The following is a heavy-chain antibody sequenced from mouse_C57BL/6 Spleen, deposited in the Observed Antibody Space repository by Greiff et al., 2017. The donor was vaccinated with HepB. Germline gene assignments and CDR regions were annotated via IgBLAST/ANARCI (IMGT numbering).Heavy chain of an antibody. D-gene: IGHD1-1*01. V-gene: IGHV1-80*01. J-gene: IGHJ4*01. CDR3: ASPGYYGDYAMDY. Sequence: VQLQQSGAELVKPGASVKISCKASGYAFSSYWMNWVKQRPGKGLEWIGQIYPGDGDTNYNGKFKGKATLTADKSSSTACMQLSSLTSEDSAVYFCASPGYYGDYAMDYWGQGTSVTVSS. CDR1: GYAFSSYW. CDR2: IYPGDGDT.